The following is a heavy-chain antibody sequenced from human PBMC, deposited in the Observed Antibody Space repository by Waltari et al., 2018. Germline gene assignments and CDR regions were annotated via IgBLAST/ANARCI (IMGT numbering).Heavy chain of an antibody. CDR2: ISWNSGSI. D-gene: IGHD3-16*01. Sequence: EVQLVESGGGLVQPGRSLRLSCAASGFTFDDYAMHWVRQAPGKGLEWVSGISWNSGSIGYADSVKGRFTISRDNAKNSLYLQMNSLRAEDTALYYCAAQVFGIIQFDPWGQGTLVTVSS. CDR1: GFTFDDYA. V-gene: IGHV3-9*01. J-gene: IGHJ5*02. CDR3: AAQVFGIIQFDP.